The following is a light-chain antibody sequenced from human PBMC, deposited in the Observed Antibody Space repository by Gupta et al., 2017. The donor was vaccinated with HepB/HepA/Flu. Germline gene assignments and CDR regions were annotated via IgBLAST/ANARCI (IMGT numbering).Light chain of an antibody. V-gene: IGLV1-47*01. CDR1: SANLGNNY. CDR2: RSD. J-gene: IGLJ2*01. Sequence: QSVLPQSPSASATPGQRVTISCSGSSANLGNNYAYCYPHLPGTAPKLPIYRSDQRPSGVPDRFSGPKPGTSASLDNSGLRSEDEADYYCAAWDDNLSGVLFGGGTKLTVL. CDR3: AAWDDNLSGVL.